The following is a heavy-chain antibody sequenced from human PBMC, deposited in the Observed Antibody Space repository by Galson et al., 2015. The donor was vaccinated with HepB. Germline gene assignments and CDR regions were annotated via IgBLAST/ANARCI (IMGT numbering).Heavy chain of an antibody. D-gene: IGHD2-15*01. V-gene: IGHV3-21*01. CDR1: GFTFSTYS. Sequence: SLRLSCAASGFTFSTYSMNWVRQAPGKGLEWVSPISSSSSYIYYADSVKGRFTISRDNAKNSLYLQMNSLRAEDTAVYYCARDTVVVVVAALVFDIWGQGTMVTVSS. CDR2: ISSSSSYI. J-gene: IGHJ3*02. CDR3: ARDTVVVVVAALVFDI.